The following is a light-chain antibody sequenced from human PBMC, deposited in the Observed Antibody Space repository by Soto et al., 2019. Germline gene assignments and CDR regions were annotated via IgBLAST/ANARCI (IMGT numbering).Light chain of an antibody. V-gene: IGKV1-39*01. J-gene: IGKJ3*01. CDR2: GAS. Sequence: DLQMTQSPSFLSASVGDTITLACRASRSIRNYLNWYQKKPGRAPNFLISGASTLQRGVPSRLSGSGYGTTLTITITSMKNDEFAIYFCQQSYTDTFTFGPGTKVDI. CDR3: QQSYTDTFT. CDR1: RSIRNY.